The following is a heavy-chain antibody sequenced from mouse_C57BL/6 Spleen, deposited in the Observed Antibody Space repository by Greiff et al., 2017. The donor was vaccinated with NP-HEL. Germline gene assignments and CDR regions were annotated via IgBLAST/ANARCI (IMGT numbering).Heavy chain of an antibody. V-gene: IGHV6-6*01. Sequence: EVQVVESGGGLVQPGGSMKLSCAASGFTFSDAWMDWVRQSPEKGLEWVAEIRNKANNHATYYAESVKGRFTISRDDSKSSVYLQMNSLRAEDTGIYYCRNYDYDGAMDYWGQGTSVTVSS. CDR3: RNYDYDGAMDY. J-gene: IGHJ4*01. CDR1: GFTFSDAW. D-gene: IGHD2-4*01. CDR2: IRNKANNHAT.